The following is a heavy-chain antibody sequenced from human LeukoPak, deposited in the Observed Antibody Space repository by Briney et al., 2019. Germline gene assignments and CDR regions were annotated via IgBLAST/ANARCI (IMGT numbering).Heavy chain of an antibody. J-gene: IGHJ4*02. CDR3: AKEYCGGGRCNDDFFDY. V-gene: IGHV3-30*18. CDR2: ISYDEKTK. Sequence: GVSLRLSCAASGFTFSTNGMHWVRQAPGKGLEWVAVISYDEKTKYYADSVKGRFTISRDNSRNTLYLEMNSLRAEDTAVYYCAKEYCGGGRCNDDFFDYWGQGTLVTVSS. CDR1: GFTFSTNG. D-gene: IGHD2-15*01.